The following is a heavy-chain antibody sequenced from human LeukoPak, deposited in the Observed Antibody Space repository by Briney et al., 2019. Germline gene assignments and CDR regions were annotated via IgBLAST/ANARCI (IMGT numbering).Heavy chain of an antibody. Sequence: GGALEISWKGSGCGINKYWIGWVRQRPGKGLEGRGIIYPAASDIRYSPSFQGQLTISADKSISTAYLQWSCLKASDTAIYYCARQEYCSGGSCYTWFDPWGQGTLVIVSS. J-gene: IGHJ5*02. CDR1: GCGINKYW. D-gene: IGHD2-15*01. CDR3: ARQEYCSGGSCYTWFDP. V-gene: IGHV5-51*01. CDR2: IYPAASDI.